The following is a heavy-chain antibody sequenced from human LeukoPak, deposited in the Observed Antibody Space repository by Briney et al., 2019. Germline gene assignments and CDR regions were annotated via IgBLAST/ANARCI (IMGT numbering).Heavy chain of an antibody. J-gene: IGHJ6*02. D-gene: IGHD6-13*01. CDR3: ARLLVDSSSWSYYYYGMDV. V-gene: IGHV1-18*01. CDR2: ISAYNGNT. Sequence: GASVKVSCKASGYTFTSYGISWVRQAPGQGLEWMGWISAYNGNTNYAQKLQGRVTMTTDTSTSTAYMELRSLRSDDTAVYYCARLLVDSSSWSYYYYGMDVWGQGTTVTVSS. CDR1: GYTFTSYG.